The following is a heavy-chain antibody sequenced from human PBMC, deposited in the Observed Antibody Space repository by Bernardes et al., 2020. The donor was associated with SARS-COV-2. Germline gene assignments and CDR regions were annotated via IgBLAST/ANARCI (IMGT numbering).Heavy chain of an antibody. Sequence: GGSLRLSCAASGFTFGSAWFHWVRPAPGKGVVWVSRINPVGSSTNYADSVKGRFTISRDNAKNMLFLQMSGLRAEDTAMYYCARDLGYCTNGVCSPWGQGTLVTVSS. CDR3: ARDLGYCTNGVCSP. CDR1: GFTFGSAW. V-gene: IGHV3-74*01. J-gene: IGHJ5*02. CDR2: INPVGSST. D-gene: IGHD2-8*01.